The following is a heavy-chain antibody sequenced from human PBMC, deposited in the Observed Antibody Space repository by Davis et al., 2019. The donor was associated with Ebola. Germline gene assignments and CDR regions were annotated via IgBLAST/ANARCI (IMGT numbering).Heavy chain of an antibody. CDR2: IKQDGSEK. CDR1: GFTFSSYW. Sequence: GESLKISCAASGFTFSSYWMSWVRQAPGEGLEWVANIKQDGSEKYYVDSVKGRFTISRDNAKNSLYLQMNSLRAEDTAVYYCAKDKGMVATDYAMDVWGQGTTVTVSS. J-gene: IGHJ6*02. V-gene: IGHV3-7*01. D-gene: IGHD5-12*01. CDR3: AKDKGMVATDYAMDV.